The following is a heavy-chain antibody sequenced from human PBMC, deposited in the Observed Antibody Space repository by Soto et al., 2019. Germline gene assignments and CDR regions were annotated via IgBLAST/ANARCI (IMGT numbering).Heavy chain of an antibody. CDR3: ARGPGVLLWFGELDY. D-gene: IGHD3-10*01. J-gene: IGHJ4*02. CDR2: IIPIFGTA. CDR1: GGTFSSYA. Sequence: ASVKVSCKASGGTFSSYAISWVRQAPGQGLEWMGGIIPIFGTANYAQKFQGRVTITADESTSTAYMELGSLRSEDTAVYYCARGPGVLLWFGELDYWGQGTLVTVSS. V-gene: IGHV1-69*13.